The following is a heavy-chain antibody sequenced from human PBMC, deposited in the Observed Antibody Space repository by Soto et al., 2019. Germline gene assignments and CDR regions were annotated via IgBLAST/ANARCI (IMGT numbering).Heavy chain of an antibody. D-gene: IGHD4-17*01. V-gene: IGHV3-30*18. CDR2: ISYDGSNK. J-gene: IGHJ4*02. CDR3: AKDRDWGYGDYLMGGLDY. Sequence: QVQLVESGGGVVQPGRSLRLSCAASGFTFSSYGMHWVRQAPGKGLEWVAVISYDGSNKYYADSVKGRFTISRDNSKNTLYLQMNNLRAEDTAVYYWAKDRDWGYGDYLMGGLDYWGQGTLVTVSS. CDR1: GFTFSSYG.